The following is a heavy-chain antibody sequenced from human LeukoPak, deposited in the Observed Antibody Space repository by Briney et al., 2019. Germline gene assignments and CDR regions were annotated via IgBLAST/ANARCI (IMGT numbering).Heavy chain of an antibody. J-gene: IGHJ4*02. D-gene: IGHD6-19*01. CDR2: IDPNGGGA. CDR3: ARGMAVAGYGY. CDR1: GYTFTNYY. Sequence: ASVKVSCKASGYTFTNYYMHWVRQAPGQGLEWMGVIDPNGGGASYPQKVQGRVTMTRNTSISTAYMELSSLRSEDTAVYYCARGMAVAGYGYWGQGTLVTVSS. V-gene: IGHV1-46*01.